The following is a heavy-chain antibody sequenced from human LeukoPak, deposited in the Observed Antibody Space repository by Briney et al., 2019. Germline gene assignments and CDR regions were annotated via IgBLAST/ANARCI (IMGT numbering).Heavy chain of an antibody. Sequence: PETLSLTCTVSGGSISTYFCTWIRQPPGKGLEWIGYVSNSGSTNYNPSLKSRVTISVDTSKNQFSLKLNSLTPADTAVYYCALAARRSASFDYWGQGTLVTVSS. D-gene: IGHD6-6*01. CDR2: VSNSGST. V-gene: IGHV4-59*01. CDR3: ALAARRSASFDY. CDR1: GGSISTYF. J-gene: IGHJ4*02.